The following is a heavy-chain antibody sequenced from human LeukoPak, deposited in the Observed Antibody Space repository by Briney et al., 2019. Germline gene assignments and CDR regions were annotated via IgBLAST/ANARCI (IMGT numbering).Heavy chain of an antibody. D-gene: IGHD2-2*01. J-gene: IGHJ4*02. CDR1: GGSISSYY. CDR2: IYYSGST. Sequence: PSETLSLTCTVSGGSISSYYWAWLRQPPGKGLEWIGPIYYSGSTYYNPSLKSAVIISVDTSKNQFSLKLTSVTAADTAVYYCARGVWVVVPAAAHFDYWGQGTLVTVSS. CDR3: ARGVWVVVPAAAHFDY. V-gene: IGHV4-59*08.